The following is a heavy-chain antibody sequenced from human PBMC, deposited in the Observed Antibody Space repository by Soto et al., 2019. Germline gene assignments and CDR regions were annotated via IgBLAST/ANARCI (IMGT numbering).Heavy chain of an antibody. V-gene: IGHV2-26*01. CDR3: AREVAVAGTKYLDY. D-gene: IGHD6-19*01. Sequence: SGPPLVNPTETRTLTCTVSGFSLSDVTMTGSWIRQPPGKALEWLAHIFSNGENSPSTSLRSRLTISKDTSKSQVVLTMTNMDPVDTAAFYCAREVAVAGTKYLDYWGQGTLVTVSS. CDR2: IFSNGEN. J-gene: IGHJ4*02. CDR1: GFSLSDVTMT.